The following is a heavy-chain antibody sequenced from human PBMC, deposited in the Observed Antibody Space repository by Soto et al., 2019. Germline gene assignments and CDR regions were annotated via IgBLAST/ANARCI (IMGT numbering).Heavy chain of an antibody. Sequence: EVQLVESGGGLVQPGRSLRLSCAASGFTFDDYAVHWVRQAPGKGLEWVSGISWNSGSIGYADSVKGRFTISRDNAKNSLYLQMNSLRAEDTALYYCAKELIAVAGDYYYYGMDVWGQGTTVTVSS. CDR2: ISWNSGSI. CDR3: AKELIAVAGDYYYYGMDV. CDR1: GFTFDDYA. V-gene: IGHV3-9*01. D-gene: IGHD6-19*01. J-gene: IGHJ6*02.